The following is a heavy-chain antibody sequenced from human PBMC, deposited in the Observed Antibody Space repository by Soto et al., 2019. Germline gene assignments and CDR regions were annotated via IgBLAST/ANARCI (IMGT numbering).Heavy chain of an antibody. D-gene: IGHD1-7*01. CDR2: ISGSGGST. J-gene: IGHJ3*02. V-gene: IGHV3-23*01. CDR1: GFTFSSYA. Sequence: GGSLRLSCAASGFTFSSYAMSWVRQAPGKGLEWVSAISGSGGSTYYADSVKGRFTISRDNSKNTLYLQMNSLRAEDTAVYYCAKDLSRLELPGAAFDIWGQGTMVTVSS. CDR3: AKDLSRLELPGAAFDI.